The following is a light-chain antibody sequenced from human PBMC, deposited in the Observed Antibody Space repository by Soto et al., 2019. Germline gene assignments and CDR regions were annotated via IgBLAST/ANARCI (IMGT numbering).Light chain of an antibody. J-gene: IGKJ1*01. CDR3: QQYEYFWT. V-gene: IGKV1-5*01. CDR2: AAS. CDR1: RNINTL. Sequence: DIPMTHSPSTLSSSVGDRVTITCRASRNINTLWAGYQQKAGKAPKLLIYAASTFETGVSSRFSGSGFGTEFAHTSDILQPGDFATYYCQQYEYFWTCGQGTAVEIK.